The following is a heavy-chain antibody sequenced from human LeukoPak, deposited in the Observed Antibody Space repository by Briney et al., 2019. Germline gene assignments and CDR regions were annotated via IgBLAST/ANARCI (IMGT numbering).Heavy chain of an antibody. Sequence: ASVKVSCKASGYTFTGYYMHWVRQAPGQGLEWMGWINPNSGGTNYAQKLQGRVTMTTDTSTSTAYMELRSLRSDDTAVYYCARGLHYGHAFDIWGQGTMVTVSS. CDR3: ARGLHYGHAFDI. V-gene: IGHV1-2*02. CDR2: INPNSGGT. CDR1: GYTFTGYY. J-gene: IGHJ3*02. D-gene: IGHD4-17*01.